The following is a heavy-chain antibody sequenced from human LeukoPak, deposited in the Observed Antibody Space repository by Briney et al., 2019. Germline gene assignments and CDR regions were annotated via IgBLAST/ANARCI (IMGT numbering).Heavy chain of an antibody. CDR1: GFTFTSYW. J-gene: IGHJ4*02. CDR3: ARDDYDSSGYYLYGLN. Sequence: GGSLRLSCAASGFTFTSYWMSWVRQSPGKGLEWVANIKQDGGEKYYVDSVKGRFTISRDNAENSLYLQMNSLRAEDTAVYYCARDDYDSSGYYLYGLNWGQGTLVTVSS. D-gene: IGHD3-22*01. CDR2: IKQDGGEK. V-gene: IGHV3-7*01.